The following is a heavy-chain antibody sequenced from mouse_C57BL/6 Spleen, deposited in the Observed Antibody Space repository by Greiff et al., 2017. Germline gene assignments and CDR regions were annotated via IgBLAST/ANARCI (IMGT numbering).Heavy chain of an antibody. V-gene: IGHV1-78*01. CDR2: IYPRDGST. CDR3: ARWDGSSHYYAMDY. Sequence: VQLQQSDAEWVKPGASAKISCKVSGYTFTDHTIHWMKQRPEQGLEWIGYIYPRDGSTKYNEKFKGKATLTADKSSSTAYMQLNSLTSEDSAVYFCARWDGSSHYYAMDYWGQGTSVTVSS. CDR1: GYTFTDHT. J-gene: IGHJ4*01. D-gene: IGHD1-1*01.